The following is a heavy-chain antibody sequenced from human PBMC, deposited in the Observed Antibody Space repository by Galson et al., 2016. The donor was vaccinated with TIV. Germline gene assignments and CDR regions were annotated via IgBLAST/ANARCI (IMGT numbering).Heavy chain of an antibody. CDR3: AKMDSSGFDYVRRFDF. D-gene: IGHD3-22*01. Sequence: SLRLSCAASGFTFSSFAVSRVRQAPGKGLEWVSGIRAGGGRTNYADSVKGRFTISRDNPRNTLYLQMSSLRAEDTDVYFCAKMDSSGFDYVRRFDFWGQGTLATVSS. CDR1: GFTFSSFA. CDR2: IRAGGGRT. J-gene: IGHJ4*02. V-gene: IGHV3-23*01.